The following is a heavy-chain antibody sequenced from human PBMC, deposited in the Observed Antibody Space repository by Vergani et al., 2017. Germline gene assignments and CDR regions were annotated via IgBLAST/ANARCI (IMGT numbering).Heavy chain of an antibody. CDR3: ARESRSHFDY. CDR1: GGSITSGGYS. Sequence: QLQLQESGSGLVKPSQTLSLTCAVSGGSITSGGYSWSWIRQPPGKGLEWIGYIYHIGSTYYNPSLKSRVTISVDRSKNQFSLKLSSVNAADTAVYYCARESRSHFDYWGQGTLVTVSS. J-gene: IGHJ4*02. V-gene: IGHV4-30-2*01. CDR2: IYHIGST.